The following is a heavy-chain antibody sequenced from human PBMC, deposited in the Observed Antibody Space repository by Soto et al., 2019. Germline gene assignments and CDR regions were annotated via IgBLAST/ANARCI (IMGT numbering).Heavy chain of an antibody. V-gene: IGHV4-59*08. CDR1: GGSISSYY. CDR3: ARHLADQADAIAAAGIWFDP. J-gene: IGHJ5*02. CDR2: IYYSGST. D-gene: IGHD6-13*01. Sequence: PSETLSLTCTVSGGSISSYYWSWIRQPPGKGLEWIGYIYYSGSTNYNPSLKSRVTISVDTSKNQFSLKLSSVTAADTAVYYCARHLADQADAIAAAGIWFDPWGQGTLVTVSS.